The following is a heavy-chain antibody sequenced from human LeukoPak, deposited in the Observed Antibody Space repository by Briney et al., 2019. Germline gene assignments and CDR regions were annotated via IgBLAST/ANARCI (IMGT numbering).Heavy chain of an antibody. Sequence: PGGSLRLSCTASGFTFDDYTMHWVRQAPGKGLMWVSRISGDGSATMYADSVKGRFTISRDNAKNTLYLEMHSLSAEDTAVYYCARGFYYGPDVWGKGTTVTISS. CDR3: ARGFYYGPDV. CDR1: GFTFDDYT. V-gene: IGHV3-74*03. D-gene: IGHD3-10*01. CDR2: ISGDGSAT. J-gene: IGHJ6*04.